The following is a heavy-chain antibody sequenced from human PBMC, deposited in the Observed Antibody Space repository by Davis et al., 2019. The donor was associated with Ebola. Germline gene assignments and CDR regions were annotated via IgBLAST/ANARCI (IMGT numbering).Heavy chain of an antibody. Sequence: GESLKISCAASGFTVSSNHMSWIRQAPGKGLEWVSYISSSSSYTNYADSVKGRFTISRDNAKNSLFLQMNSLRVEDTAVYYCTKTISATPGDYWGQGTLVTVSS. J-gene: IGHJ4*02. CDR2: ISSSSSYT. CDR3: TKTISATPGDY. V-gene: IGHV3-11*06. CDR1: GFTVSSNH. D-gene: IGHD4/OR15-4a*01.